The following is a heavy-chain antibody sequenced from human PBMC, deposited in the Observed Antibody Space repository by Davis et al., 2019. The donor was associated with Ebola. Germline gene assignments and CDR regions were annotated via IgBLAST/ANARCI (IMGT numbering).Heavy chain of an antibody. V-gene: IGHV3-7*03. CDR1: GFTFSSYW. Sequence: PGGSLRLSCAASGFTFSSYWMSWVRQAPGKGLEWVANIKQDGSDKYYVDSVKGRFTISRDNARNSLFLQMNSLRAEDTAVYYCAKGSLYGSRSITAGMDVWGQGTTVTVSS. CDR3: AKGSLYGSRSITAGMDV. CDR2: IKQDGSDK. D-gene: IGHD4-17*01. J-gene: IGHJ6*02.